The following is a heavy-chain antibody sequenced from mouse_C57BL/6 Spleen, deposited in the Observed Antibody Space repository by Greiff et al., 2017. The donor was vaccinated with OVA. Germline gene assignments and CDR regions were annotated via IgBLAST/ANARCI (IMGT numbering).Heavy chain of an antibody. Sequence: EVQLQQSGPELVKPGASVKISCKASGHTFTDYYMNWVKQSHGKSLEWIGDINPNNGGTSYNQKFKGKATLTVDKSSSTAYMELRSLTSEDSAVYYCARWPLEGYAMDYWGQGTSVTVSS. D-gene: IGHD2-10*02. J-gene: IGHJ4*01. V-gene: IGHV1-26*01. CDR1: GHTFTDYY. CDR2: INPNNGGT. CDR3: ARWPLEGYAMDY.